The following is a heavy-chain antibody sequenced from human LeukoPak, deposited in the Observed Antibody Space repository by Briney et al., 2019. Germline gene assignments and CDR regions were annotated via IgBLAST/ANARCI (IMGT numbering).Heavy chain of an antibody. Sequence: GGSLRLSCEVSGFTFSAYWMSWVRQPPGKGLEWVANIKQDGSEKYYVDSVKGRFTISRDNAKNSLYLQMNSLRAEDTAVYYCARVNYDFWSGYSEIDYWGQGTLVTVSS. CDR2: IKQDGSEK. J-gene: IGHJ4*02. D-gene: IGHD3-3*01. CDR3: ARVNYDFWSGYSEIDY. V-gene: IGHV3-7*01. CDR1: GFTFSAYW.